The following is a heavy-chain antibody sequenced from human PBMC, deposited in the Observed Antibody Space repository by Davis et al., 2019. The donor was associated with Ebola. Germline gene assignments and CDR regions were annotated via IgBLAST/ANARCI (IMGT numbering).Heavy chain of an antibody. V-gene: IGHV3-30*18. D-gene: IGHD3-10*01. CDR1: GFSFATYG. J-gene: IGHJ4*02. Sequence: PRGSLRLSCTASGFSFATYGMHCVRQAPGKGLAWVASMSFHERHTAYIDSVKGRFTVSRDNSKNTLYLQMNSLRPEDTALYFCAKEYCPDSGPYCTYFAVWGQGTQVTVSS. CDR3: AKEYCPDSGPYCTYFAV. CDR2: MSFHERHT.